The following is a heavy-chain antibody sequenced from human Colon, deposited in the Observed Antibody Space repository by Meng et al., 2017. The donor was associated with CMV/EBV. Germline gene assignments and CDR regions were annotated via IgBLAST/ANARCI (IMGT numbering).Heavy chain of an antibody. D-gene: IGHD2-2*01. V-gene: IGHV3-21*01. CDR2: ISISNSYI. CDR3: ARTQARNIVVVPAAVLY. CDR1: GFNLNTYS. Sequence: GESLKISCAASGFNLNTYSMNWLRQAPGRGLEWVASISISNSYIYYADSVKGRFTISRDNAKNSSSLHMNSLRAEDTAIYYCARTQARNIVVVPAAVLYWGQGTLVTVSS. J-gene: IGHJ4*02.